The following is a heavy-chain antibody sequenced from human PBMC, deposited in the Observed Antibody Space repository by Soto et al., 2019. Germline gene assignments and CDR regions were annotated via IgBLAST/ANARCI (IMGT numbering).Heavy chain of an antibody. CDR3: ARGVRGHYGFDV. D-gene: IGHD3-10*01. Sequence: EVQLVESGGGLVQPGGSLRLSCAASGFTFSSYWMHWVRQAPGKGLVWVSRIKTDGSSTNYADSVKGRFTISRDNAMNTVYMQMNSLRAEDTAVLYCARGVRGHYGFDVWGQGTVVTVSS. CDR1: GFTFSSYW. CDR2: IKTDGSST. J-gene: IGHJ3*01. V-gene: IGHV3-74*01.